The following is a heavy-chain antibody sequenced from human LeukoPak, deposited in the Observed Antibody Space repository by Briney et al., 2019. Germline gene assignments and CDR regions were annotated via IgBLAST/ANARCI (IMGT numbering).Heavy chain of an antibody. CDR1: GGSISSYY. D-gene: IGHD3-10*01. J-gene: IGHJ4*02. Sequence: PSETLSLTCTVSGGSISSYYWSWIRQPPGKGLEWIGYIYYSGSTNYNPSLKSRVTISVDTSKNQFSLKLSSVTAADTAVYYCAREGSPRGSGSYYNLFDYWGQGTLVTVSS. CDR3: AREGSPRGSGSYYNLFDY. CDR2: IYYSGST. V-gene: IGHV4-59*01.